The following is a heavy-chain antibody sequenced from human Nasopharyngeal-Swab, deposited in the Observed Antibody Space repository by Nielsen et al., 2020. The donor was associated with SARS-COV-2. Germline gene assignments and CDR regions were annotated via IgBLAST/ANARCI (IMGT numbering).Heavy chain of an antibody. CDR2: MNPNSGNT. CDR3: ARGVTGTVVVPAATDGGGGDDAFDI. V-gene: IGHV1-8*01. D-gene: IGHD2-2*01. J-gene: IGHJ3*02. Sequence: WVRQAPGQGLEWMGWMNPNSGNTGYAQKFQGRVTMTRNTSISTAYMELSSLRSEDTAVYHCARGVTGTVVVPAATDGGGGDDAFDIWGQGTMVTVSS.